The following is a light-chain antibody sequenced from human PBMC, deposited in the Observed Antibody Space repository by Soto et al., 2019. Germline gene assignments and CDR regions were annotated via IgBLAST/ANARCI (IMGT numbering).Light chain of an antibody. CDR3: QQYHTYAWT. V-gene: IGKV1-5*03. CDR1: QTINNW. Sequence: DIQMTQSPSTLSASVGARVTITCRASQTINNWLAWYQQKPGKAPKLLISEASSLESGVPSRFSGSASGTEFILTINSLQPDDFASYYCQQYHTYAWTFGQGTKVEIK. CDR2: EAS. J-gene: IGKJ1*01.